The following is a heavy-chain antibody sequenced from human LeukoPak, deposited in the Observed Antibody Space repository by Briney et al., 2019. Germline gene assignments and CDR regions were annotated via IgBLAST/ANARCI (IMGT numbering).Heavy chain of an antibody. J-gene: IGHJ4*02. Sequence: GGSPRLSCAASGFTFSSYAMSWVRQAPGKGLEWVSAISGSGGSTYYADSVKGQFTISRDNSKNTLYLQMNSLRAEDTAVYYCAKRRDYYDSSGYYYVGFDYWGQGTLVTVSS. CDR1: GFTFSSYA. CDR3: AKRRDYYDSSGYYYVGFDY. V-gene: IGHV3-23*01. CDR2: ISGSGGST. D-gene: IGHD3-22*01.